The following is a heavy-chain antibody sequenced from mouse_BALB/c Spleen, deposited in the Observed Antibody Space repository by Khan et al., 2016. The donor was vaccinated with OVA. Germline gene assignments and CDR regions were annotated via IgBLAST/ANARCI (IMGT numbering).Heavy chain of an antibody. V-gene: IGHV9-3-1*01. D-gene: IGHD2-1*01. CDR1: GYTLTNYG. Sequence: QIQLVQSGPELKKPGETVKISCKASGYTLTNYGMNWVKQAPGKGLKWMGWINTYTGEATYADDFKGRFAFSLATSASTAYLQINNLKNEDTATDFCSRSNGNYWFAYWGQGTLVTVSA. J-gene: IGHJ3*01. CDR2: INTYTGEA. CDR3: SRSNGNYWFAY.